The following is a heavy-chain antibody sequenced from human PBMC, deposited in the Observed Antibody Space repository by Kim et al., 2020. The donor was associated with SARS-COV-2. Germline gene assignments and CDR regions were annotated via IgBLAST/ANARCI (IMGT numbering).Heavy chain of an antibody. CDR3: ARLYYYGSGAGMDV. Sequence: ADSVKGRFTNSRENSKNPLYRQMNSLRAEDTAVYYCARLYYYGSGAGMDVWGQGTTVTVSS. J-gene: IGHJ6*02. D-gene: IGHD3-10*01. V-gene: IGHV3-33*01.